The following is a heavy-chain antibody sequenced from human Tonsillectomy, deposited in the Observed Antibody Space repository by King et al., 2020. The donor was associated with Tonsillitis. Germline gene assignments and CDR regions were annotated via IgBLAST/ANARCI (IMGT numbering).Heavy chain of an antibody. D-gene: IGHD6-6*01. Sequence: VQLVESGGGLVQPGGSLRLSCAASGFTFSNYEMNWVRQAPGKGLEWVSYISISGTTIYYADSVKGRFTISRDNDKNSLYLQMNSLSAEDTAVYYCARGSAARNYYGMDVWGQGTTVTVSS. J-gene: IGHJ6*02. CDR2: ISISGTTI. CDR1: GFTFSNYE. V-gene: IGHV3-48*03. CDR3: ARGSAARNYYGMDV.